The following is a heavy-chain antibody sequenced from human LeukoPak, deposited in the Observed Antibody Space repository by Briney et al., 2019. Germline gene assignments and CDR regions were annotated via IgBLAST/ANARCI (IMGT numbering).Heavy chain of an antibody. J-gene: IGHJ4*02. V-gene: IGHV3-30*04. D-gene: IGHD5-12*01. Sequence: GGSLRLSCAASGFTFSNYAMHWVRQAPGQGLEWVAVISYDGSNKYYADSVKGRFTISRDNSKNTLYLQMNSLRAEDTAVYYCAKANSGYSGYDSFDYWGQGTLVTVSS. CDR1: GFTFSNYA. CDR3: AKANSGYSGYDSFDY. CDR2: ISYDGSNK.